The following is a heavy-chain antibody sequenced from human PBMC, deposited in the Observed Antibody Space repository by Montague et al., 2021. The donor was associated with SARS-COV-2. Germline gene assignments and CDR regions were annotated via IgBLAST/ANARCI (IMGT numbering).Heavy chain of an antibody. CDR1: GGSIANSHKY. D-gene: IGHD1-26*01. J-gene: IGHJ4*02. CDR2: VLYTGTP. V-gene: IGHV4-39*01. Sequence: SETLSLTCTVSGGSIANSHKYWGWVRQPPGKGLEWIGSVLYTGTPYDHPSLTARVTISLDTSKNQFSLKLNPVTAADTAVYYCARRINSGSYFDSWGQGTLVTVSS. CDR3: ARRINSGSYFDS.